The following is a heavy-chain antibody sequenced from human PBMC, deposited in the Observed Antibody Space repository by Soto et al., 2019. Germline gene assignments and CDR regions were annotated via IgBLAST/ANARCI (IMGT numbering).Heavy chain of an antibody. D-gene: IGHD2-2*02. Sequence: QVQLVESGGVVVQPGRSLRLSCAASVFTFSSYGMHWVRQSAGNGLEWVAGIGHDGSNKYYADSVKGRFTISRDNSKNTLYLQMNSLRAEDTAVYYCGSSPHDCSSTSCYTEYFQHWGQGTLVTVSS. J-gene: IGHJ1*01. CDR2: IGHDGSNK. CDR1: VFTFSSYG. V-gene: IGHV3-33*01. CDR3: GSSPHDCSSTSCYTEYFQH.